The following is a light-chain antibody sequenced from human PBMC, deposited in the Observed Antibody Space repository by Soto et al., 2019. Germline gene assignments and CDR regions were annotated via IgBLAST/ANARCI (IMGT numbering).Light chain of an antibody. J-gene: IGKJ4*01. Sequence: DIQMTQSPSILSASVGARVTITCRASQSIRSWLAWYQQKPGKAPKLLIYDAYSLESGVPSRFSGRRSGTEFTLTIAGLQPEDFATYYGQQYESYSPLTFGGGTKVEIK. CDR2: DAY. CDR1: QSIRSW. V-gene: IGKV1-5*01. CDR3: QQYESYSPLT.